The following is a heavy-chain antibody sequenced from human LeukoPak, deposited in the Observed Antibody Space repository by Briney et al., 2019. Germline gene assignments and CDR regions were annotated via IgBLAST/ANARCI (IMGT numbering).Heavy chain of an antibody. CDR2: ISVTGRI. CDR1: GDSISGDY. V-gene: IGHV4-59*12. D-gene: IGHD1-1*01. J-gene: IGHJ4*02. Sequence: SETLSLTCTVSGDSISGDYWSWIRQPPGKGLDFIGYISVTGRINYNPPLKSRVTISADTSKNQFSLKVNSVTAADTALYYCAKLAKLGKAHYFDYWGQGTPVTVSS. CDR3: AKLAKLGKAHYFDY.